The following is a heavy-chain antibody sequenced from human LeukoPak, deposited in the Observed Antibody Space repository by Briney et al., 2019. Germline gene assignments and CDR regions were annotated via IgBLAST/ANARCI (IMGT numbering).Heavy chain of an antibody. CDR1: GDTFIRYG. CDR2: ISTGNGNT. V-gene: IGHV1-18*01. CDR3: ATANNWNYALGY. Sequence: ASVKVSCKASGDTFIRYGITWVRQAPGQGLEWMGWISTGNGNTNSGQKFQGRVTMTTDTSTGTAYMGLRSLRSDDTAMYYCATANNWNYALGYWGQGTLVTVSS. D-gene: IGHD1-7*01. J-gene: IGHJ4*02.